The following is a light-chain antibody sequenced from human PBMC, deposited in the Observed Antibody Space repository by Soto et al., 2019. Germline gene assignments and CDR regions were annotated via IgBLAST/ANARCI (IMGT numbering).Light chain of an antibody. J-gene: IGLJ1*01. Sequence: QAVVTQPPSVSGAPGQRVTISCTGSSSNIGAGYDVHWYQQLPGTAPKLLIYGNSNRPSGVPDRFSGSKSGTSASLAITGLQAEDDADYYCQSYDSSLYVFGTGTKLTVL. V-gene: IGLV1-40*01. CDR2: GNS. CDR3: QSYDSSLYV. CDR1: SSNIGAGYD.